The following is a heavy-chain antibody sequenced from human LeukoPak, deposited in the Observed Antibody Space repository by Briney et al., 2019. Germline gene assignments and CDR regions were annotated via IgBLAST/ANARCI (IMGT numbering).Heavy chain of an antibody. Sequence: GGSLRLSCAASGFTFDDYTMHWVRQAPGKGLEWVSGITWNSGSIGYADSVRGRFTISRDNAKNSLYLEMNSLRAEDTVLYYCAKEDHFASWGQGTLVTVSS. J-gene: IGHJ4*02. CDR1: GFTFDDYT. V-gene: IGHV3-9*01. CDR2: ITWNSGSI. CDR3: AKEDHFAS.